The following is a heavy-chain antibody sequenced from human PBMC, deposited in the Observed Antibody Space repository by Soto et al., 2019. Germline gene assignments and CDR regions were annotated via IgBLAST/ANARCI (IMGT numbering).Heavy chain of an antibody. CDR3: ARYPSPKTGYSSSWYYFDY. J-gene: IGHJ4*02. Sequence: GESLKISCNGSGYSFTSYWIGWVRQMPGKGLEWMGIIYPGDSDTRYSPSFQGQVTISADKSISTAYLQWSSLKASDTAMYYCARYPSPKTGYSSSWYYFDYWGQGTLVTVSS. CDR2: IYPGDSDT. CDR1: GYSFTSYW. D-gene: IGHD6-13*01. V-gene: IGHV5-51*01.